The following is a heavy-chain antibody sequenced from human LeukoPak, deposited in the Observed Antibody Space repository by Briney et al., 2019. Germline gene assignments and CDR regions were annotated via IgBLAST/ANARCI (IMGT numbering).Heavy chain of an antibody. V-gene: IGHV4-39*07. CDR1: GASISTSSYC. CDR2: ISCRGGN. CDR3: ARVGIAATPGGFDY. Sequence: PSETLSLTCTVSGASISTSSYCWGWIRQPPGKGLEWIGTISCRGGNYYNPSLQTRVTTSVDTSSNQFSLKLSSVTAADTAVYYCARVGIAATPGGFDYWGQGTLVTVSS. J-gene: IGHJ4*02. D-gene: IGHD6-13*01.